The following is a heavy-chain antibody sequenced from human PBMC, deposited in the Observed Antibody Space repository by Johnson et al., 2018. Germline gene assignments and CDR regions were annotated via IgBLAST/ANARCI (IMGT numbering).Heavy chain of an antibody. Sequence: QVQLQEAGGDVVQPGRSLRVSCAASRFSFRNYGMHWVRQAPGEGLEWVAVISYNGSNKKYADSVKGRFTISRDNSKNTLYLKMNSLRDEDTAVYYCAKDDAEDGAFDIWGQGTMVTVSS. J-gene: IGHJ3*02. CDR2: ISYNGSNK. CDR1: RFSFRNYG. D-gene: IGHD5-24*01. CDR3: AKDDAEDGAFDI. V-gene: IGHV3-30*18.